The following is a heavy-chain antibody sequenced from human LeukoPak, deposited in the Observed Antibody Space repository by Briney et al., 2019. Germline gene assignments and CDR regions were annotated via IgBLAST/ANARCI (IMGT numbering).Heavy chain of an antibody. J-gene: IGHJ4*02. Sequence: PGGSLRLSCAASGFTFSSYWMHWVRQAPGKGLVWVSRISSDESSTSYADSVKGRFTISRDNAKSTLYLQMNSLRAEDTAVYYCAREGRGWYYFDYWGQGTLVTVSS. D-gene: IGHD6-19*01. CDR2: ISSDESST. V-gene: IGHV3-74*01. CDR3: AREGRGWYYFDY. CDR1: GFTFSSYW.